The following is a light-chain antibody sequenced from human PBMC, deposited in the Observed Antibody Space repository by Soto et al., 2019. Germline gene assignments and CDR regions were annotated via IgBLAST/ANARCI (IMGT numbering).Light chain of an antibody. CDR3: QQYNSYWT. J-gene: IGKJ1*01. CDR2: DAS. CDR1: QSISIW. V-gene: IGKV1-5*01. Sequence: IQMTQSPSTLSASVGDRVTITCRASQSISIWLAWYQQKPGKAPNLLISDASNLESGVPSRFSGSGSGTEFTLTISSLQPDDFATYYCQQYNSYWTFGPGTKVDIK.